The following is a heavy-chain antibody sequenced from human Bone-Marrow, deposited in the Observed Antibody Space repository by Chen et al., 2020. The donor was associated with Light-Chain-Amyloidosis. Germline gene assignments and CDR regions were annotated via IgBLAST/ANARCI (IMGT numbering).Heavy chain of an antibody. Sequence: EVQLLASGGGLVQPGGSLRLSCAASGFPFSSYAMTWVRQAPGKGLEWVSGISGSGGNTYYTDSVKGRFTLSRDNSKNTLYLQMSSLRAEDTAIYYCAKDMKREGYTYNPSDYWGQGTLVTVSS. CDR1: GFPFSSYA. CDR2: ISGSGGNT. J-gene: IGHJ4*02. D-gene: IGHD5-18*01. CDR3: AKDMKREGYTYNPSDY. V-gene: IGHV3-23*01.